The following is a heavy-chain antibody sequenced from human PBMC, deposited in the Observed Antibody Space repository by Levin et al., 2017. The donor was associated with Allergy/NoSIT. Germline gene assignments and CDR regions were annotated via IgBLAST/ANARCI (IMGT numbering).Heavy chain of an antibody. D-gene: IGHD3-16*01. CDR2: ISRSGDYI. J-gene: IGHJ4*02. Sequence: GGSLRLSCAASGFTFSSFTMTWVRQAPGKGLEWLSSISRSGDYIYYADSVKGRFTISRDNAKNSLYLQMNSPRAEDTAISYCARETWGAGNYFDRWGQGTLVTVSS. CDR3: ARETWGAGNYFDR. V-gene: IGHV3-21*01. CDR1: GFTFSSFT.